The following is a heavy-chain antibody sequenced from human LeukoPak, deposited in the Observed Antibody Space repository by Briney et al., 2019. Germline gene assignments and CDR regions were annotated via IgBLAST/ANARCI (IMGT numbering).Heavy chain of an antibody. D-gene: IGHD3-10*01. CDR2: IEQDGSEK. Sequence: HPGGSLRLSCSASGFSFSSYWMSWVRQAPGKGLEWVANIEQDGSEKYYVDSVKGRFTISRDNAKNSLYLQMNSLRAEDTAVYYCARDKSKRHYYGSGSYYRVNYYYYMDVWGKGTTVTISS. CDR1: GFSFSSYW. J-gene: IGHJ6*03. V-gene: IGHV3-7*01. CDR3: ARDKSKRHYYGSGSYYRVNYYYYMDV.